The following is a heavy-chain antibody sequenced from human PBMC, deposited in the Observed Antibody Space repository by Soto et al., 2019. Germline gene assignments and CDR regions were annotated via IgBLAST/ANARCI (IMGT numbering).Heavy chain of an antibody. J-gene: IGHJ4*02. D-gene: IGHD3-22*01. V-gene: IGHV3-33*01. Sequence: PRLSCAASGFTFSSYGMHWVRQAPGKGLEWVAVIWYDGSNKYYADSVKGRFTISRDNSKNTLYLQMNSLRAEDTAVYYCARAILNYDSSGYPFDYWGQGTLVTVSS. CDR2: IWYDGSNK. CDR1: GFTFSSYG. CDR3: ARAILNYDSSGYPFDY.